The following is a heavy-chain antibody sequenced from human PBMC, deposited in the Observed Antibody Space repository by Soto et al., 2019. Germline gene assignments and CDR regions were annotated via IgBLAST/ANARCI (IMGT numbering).Heavy chain of an antibody. V-gene: IGHV3-30-3*01. Sequence: QVQLVESGGGVVQPGRSRRLSCAASGFTFSSYAMHWFRQAPGKGLEWVAVISYDGSNKYYADSVKGRFTISRDNSKNTLYLQMNSLRAEDTAVYYCARVPSSSGRAHFDYWGQGTLVTVSS. CDR1: GFTFSSYA. CDR2: ISYDGSNK. J-gene: IGHJ4*02. D-gene: IGHD2-15*01. CDR3: ARVPSSSGRAHFDY.